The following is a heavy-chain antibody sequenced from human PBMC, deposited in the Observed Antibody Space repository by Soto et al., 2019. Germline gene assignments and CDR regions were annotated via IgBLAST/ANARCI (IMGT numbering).Heavy chain of an antibody. V-gene: IGHV5-51*01. D-gene: IGHD3-3*01. CDR1: GYSFTSYW. CDR3: ARRVPYYDFWSGNNWFDP. J-gene: IGHJ5*02. Sequence: PGESLKISCKGSGYSFTSYWIGWVRQMPGKGLEWMGIIYPGDSDTRYSPSFQGQVTISADKSISTAYLQWSSLKASDPAMYYCARRVPYYDFWSGNNWFDPWGQGTLVTVSS. CDR2: IYPGDSDT.